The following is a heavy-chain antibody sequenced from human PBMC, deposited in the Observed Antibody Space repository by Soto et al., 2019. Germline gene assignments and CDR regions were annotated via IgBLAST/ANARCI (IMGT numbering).Heavy chain of an antibody. CDR2: IYHSGAT. CDR3: ARAGLWLAFDS. Sequence: QVQLQESGPGLVKPSGTLSLTCAVSGDSMINNNWWSWVRQSPRKGLEWIAEIYHSGATNYNPSLRSRVTISIDKSEKQFSLKLNSVTAADTAVYYCARAGLWLAFDSWGQGALVTVSS. D-gene: IGHD5-12*01. V-gene: IGHV4-4*02. CDR1: GDSMINNNW. J-gene: IGHJ5*01.